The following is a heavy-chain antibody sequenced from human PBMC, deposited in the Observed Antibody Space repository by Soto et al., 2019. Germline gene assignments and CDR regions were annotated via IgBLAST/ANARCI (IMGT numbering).Heavy chain of an antibody. D-gene: IGHD2-21*02. Sequence: ASVKVSCKASGYTFTGYYMHWVRQAPGQGLEWMGWINPNSGGTNYAQKFQGWVTMTRDTSISTAYMELSRLRSDDTAVYYCARERAYCGGDCSNDAFDIWGQGTMVTVSS. J-gene: IGHJ3*02. CDR3: ARERAYCGGDCSNDAFDI. CDR2: INPNSGGT. V-gene: IGHV1-2*04. CDR1: GYTFTGYY.